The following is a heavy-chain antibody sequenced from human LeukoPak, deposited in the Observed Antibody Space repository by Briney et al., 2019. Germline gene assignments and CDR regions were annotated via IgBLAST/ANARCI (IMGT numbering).Heavy chain of an antibody. J-gene: IGHJ4*02. CDR1: GFTFSSYG. CDR2: ISYDGSNK. Sequence: GRSLRLSCAASGFTFSSYGMHWVRQAPGKGLEWVAVISYDGSNKYYADSVKGRFTISRDNSKNTLYLQMNSLRAEDTAVYYCAKDEVMEQWLVNRFFDYWGQGTLVTVSS. CDR3: AKDEVMEQWLVNRFFDY. V-gene: IGHV3-30*18. D-gene: IGHD6-19*01.